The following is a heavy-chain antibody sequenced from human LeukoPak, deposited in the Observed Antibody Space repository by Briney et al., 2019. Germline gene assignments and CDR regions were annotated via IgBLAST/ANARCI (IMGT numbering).Heavy chain of an antibody. V-gene: IGHV3-48*01. CDR2: ISGSSGII. D-gene: IGHD2-2*01. CDR3: AKDRRDIVVVPAAMEDY. CDR1: GFTFNTYT. Sequence: GGSLRLSCAASGFTFNTYTMNWVRQAPGKGLEWVSYISGSSGIIDYADSVRGRFTISRDNAKNSLYLQMNSLRAEDTAVYYCAKDRRDIVVVPAAMEDYWGQGTLVTVSS. J-gene: IGHJ4*02.